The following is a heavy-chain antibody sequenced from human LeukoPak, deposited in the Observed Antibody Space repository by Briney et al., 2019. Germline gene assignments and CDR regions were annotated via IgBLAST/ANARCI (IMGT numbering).Heavy chain of an antibody. CDR2: ITFSSSHI. CDR1: GFTFSGYV. Sequence: PGGSLRLSCAASGFTFSGYVMTWVRQAPGKGLECVSSITFSSSHIYYADSVKGRFTISRDNSKNTLDLQMNSLRAEDTAVYYCGKGGGGDYVWGSYRYYFDYWGQGTLVTVSS. D-gene: IGHD3-16*02. V-gene: IGHV3-21*04. CDR3: GKGGGGDYVWGSYRYYFDY. J-gene: IGHJ4*02.